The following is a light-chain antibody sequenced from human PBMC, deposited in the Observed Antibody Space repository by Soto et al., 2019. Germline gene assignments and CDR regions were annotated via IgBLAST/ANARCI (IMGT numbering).Light chain of an antibody. J-gene: IGKJ5*01. Sequence: EIVLTQSPATLSLSPGERANISCRASQSVTTYLAWYQQKPGQAPRLLIYDASDRATGIPARFSGSGSGTDFTLTINSLEPEDFAVYYCQQRNVWPPITFGQGTRLEIK. CDR3: QQRNVWPPIT. CDR2: DAS. V-gene: IGKV3-11*01. CDR1: QSVTTY.